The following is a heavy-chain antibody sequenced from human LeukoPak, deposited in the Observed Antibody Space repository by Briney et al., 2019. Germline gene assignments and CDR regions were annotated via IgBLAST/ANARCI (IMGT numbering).Heavy chain of an antibody. D-gene: IGHD6-19*01. V-gene: IGHV1-24*01. CDR2: FDPEDGET. CDR3: ATPSFSSGWDSAFDY. Sequence: ASVNVSCKVSGYTFTELSMHWVRQAPGQGLEWMGGFDPEDGETIYAQKFQGRVTMTEDTYTDTAYMELSSLRSEDTAVYYCATPSFSSGWDSAFDYWGQGTLVTVSS. J-gene: IGHJ4*02. CDR1: GYTFTELS.